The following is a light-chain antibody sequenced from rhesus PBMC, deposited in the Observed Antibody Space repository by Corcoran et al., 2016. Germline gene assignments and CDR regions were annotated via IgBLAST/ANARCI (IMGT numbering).Light chain of an antibody. CDR2: GAS. CDR3: LQGYSTPHS. V-gene: IGKV1-36*02. Sequence: DIQMTQSPSSLSASVGDRVTITCRASQGISDYLCWYQQKQGKAPKRLIYGASSLESGVPSRFSGSGSGTDFTLTISSLQPEDFVAYYCLQGYSTPHSFGQGTKVEIK. J-gene: IGKJ2*01. CDR1: QGISDY.